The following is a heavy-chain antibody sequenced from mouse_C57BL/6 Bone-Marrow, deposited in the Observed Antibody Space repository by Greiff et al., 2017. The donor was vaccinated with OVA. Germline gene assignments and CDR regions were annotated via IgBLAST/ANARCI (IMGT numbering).Heavy chain of an antibody. D-gene: IGHD1-1*01. CDR2: IHPNSGST. J-gene: IGHJ2*01. Sequence: VQLQQPGAELVKPGASVKLSCKASGYTFTSYWMHWVKQRPGQGLEWIGMIHPNSGSTNYNEKFKSKATLTVDKSSSTAYMQLSSLTSEDSAVYYCASSLYYYGSSSCDYWGQGTTLTVSS. V-gene: IGHV1-64*01. CDR3: ASSLYYYGSSSCDY. CDR1: GYTFTSYW.